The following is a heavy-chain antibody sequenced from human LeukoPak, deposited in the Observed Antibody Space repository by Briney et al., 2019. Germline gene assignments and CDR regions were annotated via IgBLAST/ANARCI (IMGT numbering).Heavy chain of an antibody. CDR2: IYYSGST. CDR1: GGSISSYY. Sequence: KTSETLSLTCTVSGGSISSYYWSWIRQPPGKGLEWIGYIYYSGSTKYNPSLESRVTVSVDTSKNQFSLKLRSVTAADTAVYYCARDRDTTNYFDYWGQGTLVTVSS. J-gene: IGHJ4*02. V-gene: IGHV4-59*12. CDR3: ARDRDTTNYFDY. D-gene: IGHD1-26*01.